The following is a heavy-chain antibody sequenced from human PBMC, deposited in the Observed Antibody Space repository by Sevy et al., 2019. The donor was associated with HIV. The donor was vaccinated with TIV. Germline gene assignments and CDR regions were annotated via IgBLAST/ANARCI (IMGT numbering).Heavy chain of an antibody. J-gene: IGHJ3*02. D-gene: IGHD3-22*01. CDR2: INPNSGGT. V-gene: IGHV1-2*06. Sequence: ASVKVSCKASGYTFTGYYMVWVRQAPGQGLEWMGRINPNSGGTNYAQKFQGRVTMTWDTSISTAYMELSSLRSDDTAVYYCAREWGITMTNAFDIWGQGTMVTVSS. CDR3: AREWGITMTNAFDI. CDR1: GYTFTGYY.